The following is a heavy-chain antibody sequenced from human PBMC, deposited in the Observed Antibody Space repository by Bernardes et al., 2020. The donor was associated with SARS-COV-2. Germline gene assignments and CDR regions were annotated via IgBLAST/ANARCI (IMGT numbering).Heavy chain of an antibody. J-gene: IGHJ4*02. CDR3: ARDLDCSGARCYSYYYFDY. D-gene: IGHD2-15*01. V-gene: IGHV1-18*01. CDR1: GYIFTNFG. CDR2: SSTYNGNT. Sequence: SVKVSCKASGYIFTNFGISWVRQAPGQGLEWMGWSSTYNGNTNYAQNLQGRVTMTTDTSTRTAYMELRSLRSDDTAVYYCARDLDCSGARCYSYYYFDYWGQGTLVTVSS.